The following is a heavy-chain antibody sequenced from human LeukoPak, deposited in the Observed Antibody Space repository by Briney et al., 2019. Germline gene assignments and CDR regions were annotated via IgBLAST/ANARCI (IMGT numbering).Heavy chain of an antibody. CDR1: GFTLNNYG. J-gene: IGHJ4*02. CDR3: ARRRGGYPFDY. Sequence: GGSLRLSCAASGFTLNNYGMHWVRQAPGKGLEWVAAISYDGSDKYYADSVRGRFTISRDSSKNTLYLQMNSLRADDTAVYYCARRRGGYPFDYWGQGTLVTVSS. CDR2: ISYDGSDK. V-gene: IGHV3-33*05. D-gene: IGHD2-15*01.